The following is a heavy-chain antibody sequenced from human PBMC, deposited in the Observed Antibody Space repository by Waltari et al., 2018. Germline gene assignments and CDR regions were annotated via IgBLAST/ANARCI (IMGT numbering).Heavy chain of an antibody. CDR2: VYSRGSP. CDR3: ARQSYGSGTYEFDF. CDR1: GGSVRDGIYY. D-gene: IGHD3-10*01. Sequence: QVQLQESGPRLVKPSETLSLTCTVSGGSVRDGIYYWAWIRQPPGKGLEWIGSVYSRGSPHYKSSLKSRVTMSVDMSKNQFSLRLTSVTAADTATYYCARQSYGSGTYEFDFWGQGALVTVSS. J-gene: IGHJ4*02. V-gene: IGHV4-39*01.